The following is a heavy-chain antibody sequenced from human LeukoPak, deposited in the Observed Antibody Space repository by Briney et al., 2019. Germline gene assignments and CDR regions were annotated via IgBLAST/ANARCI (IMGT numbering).Heavy chain of an antibody. CDR2: VYTSGST. CDR3: ARDMGLIYSSRGAFDI. D-gene: IGHD6-13*01. J-gene: IGHJ3*02. V-gene: IGHV4-4*07. Sequence: PSETLSLTCTVSGGSISSYYWSWIRQPAGKGLEWIGRVYTSGSTNYNPSLKSRVTMSVDTSKNQFSLKLRSVTAADTAVYYCARDMGLIYSSRGAFDIWGQGTMVTVSS. CDR1: GGSISSYY.